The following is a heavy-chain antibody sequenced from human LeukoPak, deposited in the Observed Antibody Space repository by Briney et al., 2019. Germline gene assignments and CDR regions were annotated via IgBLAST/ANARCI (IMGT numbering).Heavy chain of an antibody. J-gene: IGHJ4*02. D-gene: IGHD6-19*01. CDR3: ARSGFSTGSYLDF. Sequence: ASVTVSCKASAYTFTGQFIHWLRQAPGQGLEWMGWIDPPSGAPHYAPKFQDRVTMTRDTSIGTAYLEVHRLKSDDTAVYYCARSGFSTGSYLDFWGQGTLISVSS. CDR2: IDPPSGAP. V-gene: IGHV1-2*02. CDR1: AYTFTGQF.